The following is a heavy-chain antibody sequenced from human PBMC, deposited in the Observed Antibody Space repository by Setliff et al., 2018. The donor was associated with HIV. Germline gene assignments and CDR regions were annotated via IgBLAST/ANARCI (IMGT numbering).Heavy chain of an antibody. CDR2: ISRDSRYI. CDR3: AREGSSGYTGWFDS. CDR1: GFSFSNYN. J-gene: IGHJ5*01. Sequence: PGGSLRLSCAVSGFSFSNYNMNWVRQAPGKGLEWISSISRDSRYIYYADSVKGRFTISRDNAKNSLYLQMNSLRAEDTAVYYCAREGSSGYTGWFDSWGQGTLVTVSS. D-gene: IGHD3-22*01. V-gene: IGHV3-21*01.